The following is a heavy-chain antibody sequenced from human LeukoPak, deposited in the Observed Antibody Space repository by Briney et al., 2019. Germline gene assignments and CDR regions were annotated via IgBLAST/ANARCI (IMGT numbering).Heavy chain of an antibody. CDR1: GFTFSSYS. V-gene: IGHV3-21*01. Sequence: PGGSLRLSCAASGFTFSSYSMNWVRQAPGKGLEWVSSISSSSSYIYYADSVKGRFTISRDNAKNSLYLQMNSLRAEDTAVYYCAKGGSYSGRFDYWGQGTLVTVSS. D-gene: IGHD1-26*01. CDR3: AKGGSYSGRFDY. J-gene: IGHJ4*02. CDR2: ISSSSSYI.